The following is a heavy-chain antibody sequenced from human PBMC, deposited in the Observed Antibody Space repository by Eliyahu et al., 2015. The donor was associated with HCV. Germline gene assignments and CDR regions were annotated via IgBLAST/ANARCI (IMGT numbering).Heavy chain of an antibody. D-gene: IGHD6-19*01. J-gene: IGHJ4*02. Sequence: QVQLVESGGGVXQPVXSLRLSCAASGFXFSXYAXXWVRQAXGKXLEWVAVISYDGXNKYYADSVKGRFTISRDNSKNTLYLQMNSLRAEDTAVYYCARTAVAGQDYWGQGTLVTVSS. CDR2: ISYDGXNK. CDR1: GFXFSXYA. CDR3: ARTAVAGQDY. V-gene: IGHV3-30*04.